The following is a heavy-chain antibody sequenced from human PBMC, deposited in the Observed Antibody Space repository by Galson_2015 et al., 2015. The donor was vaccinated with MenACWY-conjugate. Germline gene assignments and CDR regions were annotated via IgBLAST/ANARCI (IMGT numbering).Heavy chain of an antibody. CDR2: ITPILDTP. V-gene: IGHV1-69*10. D-gene: IGHD3-3*01. J-gene: IGHJ6*03. Sequence: SVKVSCKASGGTFNNFAISWVRQAPGQGLEWMGAITPILDTPNYARKFQVRVTITADRFTNTTYMDLNKLTSDDTAVYYCAKSKEGTITIVGVVTHHYYYDMDVWGKGTTVTVSS. CDR1: GGTFNNFA. CDR3: AKSKEGTITIVGVVTHHYYYDMDV.